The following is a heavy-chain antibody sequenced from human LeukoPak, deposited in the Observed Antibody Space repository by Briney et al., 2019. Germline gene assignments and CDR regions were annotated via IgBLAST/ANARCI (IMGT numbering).Heavy chain of an antibody. J-gene: IGHJ4*02. CDR3: VRDLTLLRGVAY. D-gene: IGHD3-10*01. Sequence: GASVKVSCKASGYTFTSYFMYWVRQAPGQGLEWMGWINPNSGGTNYAQKFQGRITMTRDTSINTAYMELSSLTSDDTAVYYCVRDLTLLRGVAYWGQGTLVTVSP. CDR1: GYTFTSYF. V-gene: IGHV1-2*02. CDR2: INPNSGGT.